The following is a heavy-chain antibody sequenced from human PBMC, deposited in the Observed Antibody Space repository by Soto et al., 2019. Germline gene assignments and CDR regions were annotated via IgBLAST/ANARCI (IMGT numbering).Heavy chain of an antibody. CDR1: GGSISTDY. V-gene: IGHV4-59*13. CDR3: AGLQINYYYMDV. CDR2: IYYRGTS. D-gene: IGHD4-4*01. J-gene: IGHJ6*03. Sequence: SETLSLTCTISGGSISTDYWNWIRQPPGKGLEWIGDIYYRGTSNYNPSLKNRVIISLDTSKNQFSLKLNSVTAADTAVYFCAGLQINYYYMDVWGKGTTVTVSS.